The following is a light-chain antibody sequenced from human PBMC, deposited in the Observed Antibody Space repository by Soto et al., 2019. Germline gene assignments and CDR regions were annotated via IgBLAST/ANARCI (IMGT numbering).Light chain of an antibody. V-gene: IGKV4-1*01. Sequence: DIVMTQSPDSLAVSLGERATINCKSSQSLLYSSNNRNYLAWYQQKSGQPPKLLIYWASSRESGVPDRFSGSGSGTDFPLTISSLQAEDVAGYYCQQYYDTPLTFGGGTKVEIK. CDR2: WAS. J-gene: IGKJ4*01. CDR3: QQYYDTPLT. CDR1: QSLLYSSNNRNY.